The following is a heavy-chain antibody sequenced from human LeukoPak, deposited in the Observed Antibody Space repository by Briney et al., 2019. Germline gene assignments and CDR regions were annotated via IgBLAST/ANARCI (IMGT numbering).Heavy chain of an antibody. CDR2: ISGSGGST. J-gene: IGHJ6*03. CDR1: GFTFSSYA. CDR3: AKSGSRPAYQLLRYYMDV. Sequence: GGSLRLSCAASGFTFSSYAMSWVRQAPGKGLEWVSAISGSGGSTYYADSVKGRFTISRDNSKNTLYLQMNSLRAEDTAVYYCAKSGSRPAYQLLRYYMDVWGKGTTVTVSS. V-gene: IGHV3-23*01. D-gene: IGHD2-2*01.